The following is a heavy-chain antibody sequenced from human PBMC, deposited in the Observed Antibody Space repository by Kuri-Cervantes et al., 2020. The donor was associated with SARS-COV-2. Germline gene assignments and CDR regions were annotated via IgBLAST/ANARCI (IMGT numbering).Heavy chain of an antibody. CDR1: GFTFSNAW. D-gene: IGHD3-3*02. CDR3: SIDGDHFSMISSDPNWFDP. V-gene: IGHV3-15*01. J-gene: IGHJ5*02. CDR2: IKSKTDGETR. Sequence: GESLKISCAASGFTFSNAWMSWVRQAPGKGLEWVGRIKSKTDGETRDYAAPVKGRFAISRDDSRNMLYLQMSSLKTEDTAVYYCSIDGDHFSMISSDPNWFDPWGQGTLVTVSS.